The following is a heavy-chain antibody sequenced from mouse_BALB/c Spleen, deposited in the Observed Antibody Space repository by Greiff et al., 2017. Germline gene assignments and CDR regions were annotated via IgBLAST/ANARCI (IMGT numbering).Heavy chain of an antibody. D-gene: IGHD2-3*01. Sequence: EVQLQQSGAELVKPGASVKLSCTASGFNIKDTYMHWVKQRPEQGLEWIGRIDPANGNTKYDPKFQGKATITADTSSNTAYLQLSSLTSEDTAVYYCARDGYYTYYAMDYWGQGTSVTVSS. V-gene: IGHV14-3*02. CDR1: GFNIKDTY. J-gene: IGHJ4*01. CDR2: IDPANGNT. CDR3: ARDGYYTYYAMDY.